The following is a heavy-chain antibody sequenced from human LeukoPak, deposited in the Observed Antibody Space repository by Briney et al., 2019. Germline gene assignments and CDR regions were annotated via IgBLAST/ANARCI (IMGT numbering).Heavy chain of an antibody. CDR2: IYYSGT. CDR3: ARGARAGYNLEPFDY. Sequence: SETLSLTCTVSGGSISSYYWSWIRQPPGKGLEWIGYIYYSGTNYNPSLKSRVTISVDTSKNQFSLKLSSVTAADTAVYYCARGARAGYNLEPFDYWGQGTLVTVSS. V-gene: IGHV4-59*08. D-gene: IGHD5-24*01. CDR1: GGSISSYY. J-gene: IGHJ4*02.